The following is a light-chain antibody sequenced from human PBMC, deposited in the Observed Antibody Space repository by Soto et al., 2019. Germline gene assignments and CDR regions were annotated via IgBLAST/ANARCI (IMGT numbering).Light chain of an antibody. V-gene: IGKV1-5*03. J-gene: IGKJ1*01. CDR3: QQYNSYPWT. CDR1: QNIVNW. Sequence: DIQMTQSPSTLSASVGDGVTITCRASQNIVNWLAWYQQKPGKAPKLLIYEASTLQSGVPSRFSGIGSGTDFTLTISSLQPDDFATYYCQQYNSYPWTFGQGTKVEIK. CDR2: EAS.